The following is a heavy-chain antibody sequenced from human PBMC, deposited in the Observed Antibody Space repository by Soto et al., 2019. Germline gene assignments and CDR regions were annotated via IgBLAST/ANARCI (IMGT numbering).Heavy chain of an antibody. J-gene: IGHJ6*03. CDR1: GFTFSRYS. D-gene: IGHD2-2*01. CDR2: ISRGSNYI. CDR3: ARGAYCISTSCSEDRYYYQTDV. V-gene: IGHV3-21*01. Sequence: GGSLRLSCAASGFTFSRYSMNWVRQAPGKGLEWVSSISRGSNYIYYADSVKGRFTISRDNAKNSLYLQMDSLIAEDTAMYYCARGAYCISTSCSEDRYYYQTDVWGTGTTVTVSS.